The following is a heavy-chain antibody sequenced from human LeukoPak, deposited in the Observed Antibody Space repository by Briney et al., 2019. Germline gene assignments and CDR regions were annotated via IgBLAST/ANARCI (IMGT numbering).Heavy chain of an antibody. CDR3: ARDMYCSSTSCYYYMDV. CDR2: IWYDGSNK. D-gene: IGHD2-2*01. V-gene: IGHV3-33*01. CDR1: GFTFSSYG. Sequence: GGSLRLSCAASGFTFSSYGMHWVRQAPGKGLEWVAVIWYDGSNKYYADSVKGRFTISRDNSKNTLYLQMNSLRAEDTAVYYCARDMYCSSTSCYYYMDVWGKGTTVTVSS. J-gene: IGHJ6*03.